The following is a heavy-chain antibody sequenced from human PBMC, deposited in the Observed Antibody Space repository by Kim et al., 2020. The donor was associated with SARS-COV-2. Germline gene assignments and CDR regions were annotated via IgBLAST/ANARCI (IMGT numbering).Heavy chain of an antibody. D-gene: IGHD6-13*01. CDR3: ARARIAAAGGAPDY. J-gene: IGHJ4*02. Sequence: GGSLRLSCAASGFTFSSYAMHWVRQAPGKGLEWVAVISYDGSNKYYADSVKGRFTISRDNSKNTLYLQMNSLRAEDTAVYYCARARIAAAGGAPDYWGQGTLVTVSS. CDR1: GFTFSSYA. V-gene: IGHV3-30*04. CDR2: ISYDGSNK.